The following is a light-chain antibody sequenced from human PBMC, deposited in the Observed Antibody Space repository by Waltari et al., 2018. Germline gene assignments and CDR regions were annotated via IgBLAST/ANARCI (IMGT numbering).Light chain of an antibody. CDR2: EAS. V-gene: IGKV1-5*03. Sequence: DIQMTQSPSTLSASVGDRVTVTFRASQTIGTYLACFQRKPGKAPKLLIYEASTLENGVPSRFSGSGSGTEFTLTISSLEPDDFATYYCQQYNSYWWTFGLGTKVEV. CDR3: QQYNSYWWT. J-gene: IGKJ1*01. CDR1: QTIGTY.